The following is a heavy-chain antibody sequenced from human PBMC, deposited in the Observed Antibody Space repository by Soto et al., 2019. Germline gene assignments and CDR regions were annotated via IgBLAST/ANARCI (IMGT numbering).Heavy chain of an antibody. Sequence: QVQLVQSGAEVKKPGASVKVSCKASGYTFTNYGISWVRQAPGQGLEWMGWISAYNGHTNYAQKLQGRVTMTTDTSTNTAYMELRSLRSDDTAVYYCARLKIVVVVAATRKGYYYGMAVWGQGTTVTVSS. CDR3: ARLKIVVVVAATRKGYYYGMAV. J-gene: IGHJ6*02. D-gene: IGHD2-15*01. CDR2: ISAYNGHT. CDR1: GYTFTNYG. V-gene: IGHV1-18*01.